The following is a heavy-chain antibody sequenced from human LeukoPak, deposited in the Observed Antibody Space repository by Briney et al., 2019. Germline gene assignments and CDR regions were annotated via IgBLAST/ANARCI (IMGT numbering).Heavy chain of an antibody. J-gene: IGHJ5*02. V-gene: IGHV1-24*01. CDR2: FDPEDGET. Sequence: ASVKVSCKVSGYTLTELSMHWVRQAPGKGLEWMGGFDPEDGETIYAQKFQGRVTMTEDTSTDTAYMELSSLRSEDTAVYYCARDGPHMVGATPHWFDPWGQGTLVTVSS. D-gene: IGHD1-26*01. CDR3: ARDGPHMVGATPHWFDP. CDR1: GYTLTELS.